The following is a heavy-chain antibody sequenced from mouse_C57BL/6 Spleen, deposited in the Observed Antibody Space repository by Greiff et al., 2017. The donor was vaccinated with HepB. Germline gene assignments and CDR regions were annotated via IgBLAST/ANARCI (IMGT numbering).Heavy chain of an antibody. D-gene: IGHD1-1*01. Sequence: QVQLQQSGAELARPGASVKLSCKASGYTFTSYGISWVKQRTGQGLEWIGEIYPRSGTTYYNEKFKGKATLTADKSSSTAYMELRSLTSEDSAVYFCARGGTTVVAPFAYWGQGTLVTVSA. V-gene: IGHV1-81*01. CDR1: GYTFTSYG. CDR3: ARGGTTVVAPFAY. CDR2: IYPRSGTT. J-gene: IGHJ3*01.